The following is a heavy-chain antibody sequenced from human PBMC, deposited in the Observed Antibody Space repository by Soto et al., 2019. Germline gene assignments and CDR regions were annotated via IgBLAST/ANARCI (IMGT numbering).Heavy chain of an antibody. CDR3: GRDRRFGNGYNLGFDY. CDR2: ISFDGSNK. J-gene: IGHJ4*02. D-gene: IGHD5-12*01. CDR1: GFTFSSYA. V-gene: IGHV3-30-3*01. Sequence: QVQLVESGGGVVQPGRSLRLSCAASGFTFSSYAMHWVRQAPGKGLEWVAVISFDGSNKYYADSVKDRFTISRDNSKNTLYVQMNSLRAADTAVYYCGRDRRFGNGYNLGFDYWGQGTLVTVSS.